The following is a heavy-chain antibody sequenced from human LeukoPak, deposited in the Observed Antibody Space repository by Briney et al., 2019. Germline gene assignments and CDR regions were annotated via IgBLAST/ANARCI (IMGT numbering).Heavy chain of an antibody. CDR1: GFTFSSYD. Sequence: GGSLRLSCAASGFTFSSYDMHWVRQAPGKGLEWVAPIWYDGSNKNYADSVKGRFTISRDNSKNTLFLQMNSLRAEDTAVYYCAREASDAFDIWGQGTMVTVSS. CDR3: AREASDAFDI. CDR2: IWYDGSNK. V-gene: IGHV3-33*01. J-gene: IGHJ3*02.